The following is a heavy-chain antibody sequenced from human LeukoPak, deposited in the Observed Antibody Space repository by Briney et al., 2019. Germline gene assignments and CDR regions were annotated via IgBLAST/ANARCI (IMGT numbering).Heavy chain of an antibody. J-gene: IGHJ4*02. D-gene: IGHD2-2*02. Sequence: GGSLRLSCAASGFAFSSYAMHWVRQAPGKGLEWVAVISYDGSNKYYADSVKGRFTISRDNSKNTLYLQMNSLRAEDTAVYYCARVYSQRWLPYHFDYWGQGSLVTVSS. CDR3: ARVYSQRWLPYHFDY. CDR1: GFAFSSYA. V-gene: IGHV3-30-3*01. CDR2: ISYDGSNK.